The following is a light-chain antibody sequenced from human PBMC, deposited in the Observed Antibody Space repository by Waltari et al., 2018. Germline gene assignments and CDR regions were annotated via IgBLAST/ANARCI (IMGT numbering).Light chain of an antibody. CDR1: SSDVGGYNY. CDR3: CSYAGGYTYV. V-gene: IGLV2-11*01. J-gene: IGLJ1*01. Sequence: QSALTQPRSVSGSPGQSVTISCTGTSSDVGGYNYVSWYQQHPGKAPKLMIYDVSERPPGVPDRFSGSKSGNTASLTISGLQAEDEADYYCCSYAGGYTYVFGIGTKVTVL. CDR2: DVS.